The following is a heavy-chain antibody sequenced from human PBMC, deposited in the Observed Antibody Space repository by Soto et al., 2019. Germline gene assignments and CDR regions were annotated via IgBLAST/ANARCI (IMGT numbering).Heavy chain of an antibody. D-gene: IGHD3-10*01. J-gene: IGHJ2*01. CDR1: GFSLSSSGVG. Sequence: QITLKESGPTLVKPTQTLTLTCTLSGFSLSSSGVGVGWIRQPPGKALEWLALIYWYDDKRYSPSLKSSLTIIKDTSKNQVVLTIANTDPVDTATYYCARHYGSGNIYLLYSDLWGRGTLVTVSS. V-gene: IGHV2-5*01. CDR2: IYWYDDK. CDR3: ARHYGSGNIYLLYSDL.